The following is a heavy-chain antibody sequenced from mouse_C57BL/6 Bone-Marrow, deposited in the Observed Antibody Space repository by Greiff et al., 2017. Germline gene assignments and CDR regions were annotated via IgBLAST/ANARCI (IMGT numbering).Heavy chain of an antibody. V-gene: IGHV1-55*01. CDR1: GYTFTSYW. CDR2: IYPGSGST. CDR3: ASPRANWDAMDY. Sequence: VQLQQPGAELVKPGASVKMSCKASGYTFTSYWITWVKQRPGQGLAWIGDIYPGSGSTNYNEKFKSKATLTVDTSSSTAYMQLSSLTSEDSAVYYCASPRANWDAMDYWGQGTSVTVAS. D-gene: IGHD4-1*01. J-gene: IGHJ4*01.